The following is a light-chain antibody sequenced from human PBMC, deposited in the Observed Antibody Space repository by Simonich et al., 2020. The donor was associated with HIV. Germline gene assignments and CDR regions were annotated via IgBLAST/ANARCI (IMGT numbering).Light chain of an antibody. CDR2: WAA. Sequence: DIVMTQSPDSLAVSLGERATINCKSSQNILYSSNNKNSLAWYQQKPGQPPTLPINWAATRKSGVPDRFSGSGSGTDFTLTLSSLQPEDFATYYCQQANSFPLTFGGGTKVEIK. CDR3: QQANSFPLT. J-gene: IGKJ4*01. V-gene: IGKV4-1*01. CDR1: QNILYSSNNKNS.